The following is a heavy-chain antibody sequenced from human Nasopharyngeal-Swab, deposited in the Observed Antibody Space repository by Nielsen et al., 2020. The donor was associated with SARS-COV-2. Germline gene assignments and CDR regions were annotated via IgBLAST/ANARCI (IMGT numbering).Heavy chain of an antibody. Sequence: ASVKVSCKASGYTFTSYGISWVRQAPGQGLEWMGWISAYNGNTNYAQKLQGRVTMTTDTSTSTAYMELRSLRSDDTAVYYCARDPPQLWVPYYFDYWGQGTLVTVSS. V-gene: IGHV1-18*01. J-gene: IGHJ4*02. CDR1: GYTFTSYG. D-gene: IGHD5-18*01. CDR2: ISAYNGNT. CDR3: ARDPPQLWVPYYFDY.